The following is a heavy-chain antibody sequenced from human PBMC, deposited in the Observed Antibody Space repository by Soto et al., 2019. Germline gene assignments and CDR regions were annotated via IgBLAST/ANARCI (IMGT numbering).Heavy chain of an antibody. Sequence: GGFLRLSCGVSGVTLSDVWMNWVRQAPGKGPEWVGRIKSKTDGGTTDYAAPVKGRFTISRDDSQNTLYLQMNSLKTEDTAVYYCSHGYYQYFNSWGQGTLVTVSS. D-gene: IGHD5-18*01. CDR1: GVTLSDVW. V-gene: IGHV3-15*07. J-gene: IGHJ4*02. CDR3: SHGYYQYFNS. CDR2: IKSKTDGGTT.